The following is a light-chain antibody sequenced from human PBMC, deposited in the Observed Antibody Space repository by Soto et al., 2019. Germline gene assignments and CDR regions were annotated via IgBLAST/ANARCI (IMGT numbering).Light chain of an antibody. Sequence: EIVLTQSPGTLSLSPGETATFSCRASQSVSSGYLAWYQQKFGQAPRLLIHGSSSRASGVPDRFSGSGSGTDFTLTISRLEPEDFAVYYCQQYASSPATFGQGTKVEIK. CDR2: GSS. CDR3: QQYASSPAT. J-gene: IGKJ2*01. CDR1: QSVSSGY. V-gene: IGKV3-20*01.